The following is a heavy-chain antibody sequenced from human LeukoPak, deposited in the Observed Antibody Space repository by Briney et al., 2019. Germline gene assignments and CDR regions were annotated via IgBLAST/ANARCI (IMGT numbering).Heavy chain of an antibody. CDR3: ARTSSSWSHR. CDR2: ITGSGSTI. J-gene: IGHJ4*02. V-gene: IGHV3-11*01. Sequence: PGGSLRLSCAASGFTFSDYFMSWIRQAPGKGLEWISYITGSGSTIYYADSVMGRFTISRDNANNSLYLQMNSLRAEDTAMYFCARTSSSWSHRWGQGTLVTVSS. CDR1: GFTFSDYF. D-gene: IGHD6-13*01.